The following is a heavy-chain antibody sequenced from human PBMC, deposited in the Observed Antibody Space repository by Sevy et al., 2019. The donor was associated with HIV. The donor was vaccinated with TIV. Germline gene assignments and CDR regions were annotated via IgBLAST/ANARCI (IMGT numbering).Heavy chain of an antibody. V-gene: IGHV3-15*07. Sequence: GGSLRLSCTASGFDFANAWMNWVRQAPGKVLEWVGHIKSITDGGAEDYAAPVKGRFTISRHDSKNTLYLHMNSLKAEDTAVYYCSTDDLISYWGRGTLVTVSS. CDR3: STDDLISY. CDR1: GFDFANAW. J-gene: IGHJ4*02. CDR2: IKSITDGGAE.